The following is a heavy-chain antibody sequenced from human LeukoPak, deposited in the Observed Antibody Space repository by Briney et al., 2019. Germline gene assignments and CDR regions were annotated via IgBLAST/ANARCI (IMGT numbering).Heavy chain of an antibody. Sequence: ASVKVSCKASGYTFTAYYIHWVRQAPGQGLEWMGWINPNGGGTNYAQNFRGRVTMTRDMSITTVYMELPSLRSDDTAVYYCAKDLRQQLILGWLDPWGQGTLVTVSS. D-gene: IGHD3/OR15-3a*01. CDR2: INPNGGGT. V-gene: IGHV1-2*02. J-gene: IGHJ5*02. CDR3: AKDLRQQLILGWLDP. CDR1: GYTFTAYY.